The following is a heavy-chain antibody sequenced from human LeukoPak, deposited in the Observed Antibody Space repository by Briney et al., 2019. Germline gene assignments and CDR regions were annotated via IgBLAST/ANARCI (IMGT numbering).Heavy chain of an antibody. J-gene: IGHJ4*02. CDR3: AIVEGLEYDSSGYYYTFDY. CDR2: ISSSSSYI. Sequence: NSGGSLRLSCAASGFTFSSYSMNWVRQAPGKGLEWVSSISSSSSYIYYADSVKGRFTISRDNAKNSLYLQMNSLRAEDTAVYYCAIVEGLEYDSSGYYYTFDYWGQGTLVTVPS. V-gene: IGHV3-21*01. D-gene: IGHD3-22*01. CDR1: GFTFSSYS.